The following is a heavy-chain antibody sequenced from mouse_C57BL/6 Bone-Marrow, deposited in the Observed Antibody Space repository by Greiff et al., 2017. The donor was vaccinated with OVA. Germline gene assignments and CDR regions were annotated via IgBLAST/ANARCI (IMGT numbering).Heavy chain of an antibody. Sequence: QVKLQQSGAELARPGASVKLSCKASGYTFTSYGISWVKQRTGQGLEWIGEIYPRSGNTYYNEKFKGKATLTADKSSSTAYMELRSLTSKDSAVDFCARTTTVVADYVDDWGQGTTLTVSS. CDR1: GYTFTSYG. CDR3: ARTTTVVADYVDD. CDR2: IYPRSGNT. J-gene: IGHJ2*01. D-gene: IGHD1-1*01. V-gene: IGHV1-81*01.